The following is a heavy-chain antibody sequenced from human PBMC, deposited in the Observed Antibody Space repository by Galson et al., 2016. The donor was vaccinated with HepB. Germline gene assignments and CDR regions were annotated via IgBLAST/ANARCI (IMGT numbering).Heavy chain of an antibody. J-gene: IGHJ4*02. Sequence: LSLTCGVSGYSISSGYYWGWIRQPPGQGLEWIASIYHSGSTYYNPSLMSRVTISVDTSKNQISLNLTSVTASDTAVYYCVRVKGYSHGYYFDYWGQGTPVTLSS. CDR3: VRVKGYSHGYYFDY. CDR2: IYHSGST. D-gene: IGHD5-18*01. V-gene: IGHV4-38-2*01. CDR1: GYSISSGYY.